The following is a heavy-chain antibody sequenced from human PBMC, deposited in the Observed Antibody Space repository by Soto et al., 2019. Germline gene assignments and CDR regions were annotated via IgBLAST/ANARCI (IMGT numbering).Heavy chain of an antibody. Sequence: QVQLVQSGAEVKKPGASVKVSCKASGYTFTSYYMHWVRQAPGQGLAWMGIINPSGGSTSYAQNFQGRVTMPRDTTTSTVYMELSSLRSEDTAVSYCAREPTQCRGGSCDPGLGMDVCGKGTTVTVSS. D-gene: IGHD2-15*01. CDR1: GYTFTSYY. J-gene: IGHJ6*04. CDR2: INPSGGST. V-gene: IGHV1-46*01. CDR3: AREPTQCRGGSCDPGLGMDV.